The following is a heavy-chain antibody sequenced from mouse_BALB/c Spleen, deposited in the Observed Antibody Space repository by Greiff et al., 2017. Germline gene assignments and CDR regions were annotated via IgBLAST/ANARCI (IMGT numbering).Heavy chain of an antibody. CDR3: ARSYYRYDGIYYYAMDY. CDR2: INPSSGYT. V-gene: IGHV1-4*01. CDR1: GYTFTSYT. Sequence: QVQLQQSGAELARPGASVKMSCKASGYTFTSYTMHWVKQRPGQGLEWIGYINPSSGYTNYNQKFKDKATLTADKSSSTAYMQLSSLTSEDSAVYYCARSYYRYDGIYYYAMDYWGQGTSVTVSS. D-gene: IGHD2-14*01. J-gene: IGHJ4*01.